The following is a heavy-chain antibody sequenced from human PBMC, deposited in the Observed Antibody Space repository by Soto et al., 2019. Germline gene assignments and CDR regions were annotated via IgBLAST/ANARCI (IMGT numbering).Heavy chain of an antibody. CDR1: GFTFGIHA. D-gene: IGHD2-15*01. Sequence: EVQLVESGGALVQPGGSLRLSCAASGFTFGIHAMSWVRQAPGKGLEWVSFISGSGGSTYYADSVKGRFTISRDNSKKTLYLQMNSLRGEDTAVYYCGKGSAATNYFYYATDVWGQGTTVTVSS. J-gene: IGHJ6*02. CDR2: ISGSGGST. CDR3: GKGSAATNYFYYATDV. V-gene: IGHV3-23*04.